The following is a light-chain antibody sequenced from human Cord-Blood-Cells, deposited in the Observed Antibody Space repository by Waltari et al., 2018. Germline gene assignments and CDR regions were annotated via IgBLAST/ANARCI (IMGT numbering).Light chain of an antibody. CDR2: GAS. J-gene: IGKJ3*01. CDR1: QSVSSN. V-gene: IGKV3D-15*01. CDR3: QQYNNWPPFT. Sequence: IVMTQSPVPLPVSPGERATPTCRASQSVSSNLAWYHQKPGQAPRHLIYGASTSATGIPARFSGSGSGTEFTLTISSLQSEDFAVYYCQQYNNWPPFTFGPGTKVDIK.